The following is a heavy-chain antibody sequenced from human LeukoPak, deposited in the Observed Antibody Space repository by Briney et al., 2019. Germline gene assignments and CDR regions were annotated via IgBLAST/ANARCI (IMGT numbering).Heavy chain of an antibody. Sequence: ASVKVSCKVSGYTLTELSMHWVRQAPGQGLEWMGWISAYNGNTNYAQKLQGRVTMTTDTSTSTAYMELRSLRSDDTAVYYCARDPGVELDYYYYYGMDVWGQGTTVTVSS. J-gene: IGHJ6*02. CDR1: GYTLTELS. CDR2: ISAYNGNT. CDR3: ARDPGVELDYYYYYGMDV. D-gene: IGHD2-8*02. V-gene: IGHV1-18*01.